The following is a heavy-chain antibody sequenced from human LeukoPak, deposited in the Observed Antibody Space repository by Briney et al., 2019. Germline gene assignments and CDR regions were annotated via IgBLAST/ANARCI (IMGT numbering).Heavy chain of an antibody. Sequence: PSETPSLTCAVYGGSFSGYYWSWIRQPPGKGLEWIGEINHSGSTNYNPSLKSRVTISVDTSKNQFSLELSSVTAADTAVYYCATSEGLPYYFDYWGQGTLVTVSS. V-gene: IGHV4-34*01. D-gene: IGHD3-10*01. CDR1: GGSFSGYY. CDR2: INHSGST. J-gene: IGHJ4*02. CDR3: ATSEGLPYYFDY.